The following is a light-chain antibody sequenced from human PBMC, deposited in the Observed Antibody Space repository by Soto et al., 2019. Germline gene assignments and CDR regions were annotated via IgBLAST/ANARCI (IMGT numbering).Light chain of an antibody. J-gene: IGKJ5*01. CDR3: QQLNTYPIT. V-gene: IGKV1-9*01. CDR1: QGISSY. CDR2: GAS. Sequence: IQLTQSPSFLSASVGDRVTITCRASQGISSYLAWYQQKPGKAPKLLIYGASTLEGGVPFRFRGSGSGTDFTLTISSLQPEDFATYYCQQLNTYPITFGQGTRLEIK.